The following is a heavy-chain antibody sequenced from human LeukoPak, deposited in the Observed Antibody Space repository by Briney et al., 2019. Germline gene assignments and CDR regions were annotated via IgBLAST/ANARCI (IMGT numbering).Heavy chain of an antibody. CDR1: GFTVSSNY. CDR2: IYSGGST. CDR3: VRDRTYCSSTSCGPAFFDY. V-gene: IGHV3-53*01. Sequence: GGSLRLSCAASGFTVSSNYMSWVRQAPGKGLEWVSVIYSGGSTYYADSVKGRFTISRDNSKNTLYLQMNSLRAEDTAVYYCVRDRTYCSSTSCGPAFFDYWGQGTLVTVSS. D-gene: IGHD2-2*01. J-gene: IGHJ4*02.